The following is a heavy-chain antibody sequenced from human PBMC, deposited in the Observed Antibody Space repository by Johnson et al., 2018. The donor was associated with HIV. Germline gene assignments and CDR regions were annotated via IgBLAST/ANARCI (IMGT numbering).Heavy chain of an antibody. D-gene: IGHD2-21*01. Sequence: QVQLVESGGGVVQPGRSLRLSCAASGFTFSSYAMHWVRQAPGKGLEWVAVISYDGSNKYYADSVKGRFTISRDNSKNTLYLQMNSLRAEDTAVYYCARDCGGACFSYWRNAFDIWGQGTMVTVSS. J-gene: IGHJ3*02. CDR1: GFTFSSYA. V-gene: IGHV3-30-3*01. CDR2: ISYDGSNK. CDR3: ARDCGGACFSYWRNAFDI.